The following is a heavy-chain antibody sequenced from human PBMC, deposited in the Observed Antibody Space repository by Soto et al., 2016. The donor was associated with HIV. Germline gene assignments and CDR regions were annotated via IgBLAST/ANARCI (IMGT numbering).Heavy chain of an antibody. CDR3: SCWSGYFRAHIAY. CDR2: IYNSGTT. CDR1: GGSISSTTYY. Sequence: QLQLQESGPGLVRPSQTLSLTCNVSGGSISSTTYYWGWVRQPPGEGLEWIGNIYNSGTTYYNPSLKSRITMSVDTSKNQFSLKLTSVTAADTAVYYCSCWSGYFRAHIAYWGQGTLVTVSS. J-gene: IGHJ4*02. V-gene: IGHV4-39*01. D-gene: IGHD3-3*01.